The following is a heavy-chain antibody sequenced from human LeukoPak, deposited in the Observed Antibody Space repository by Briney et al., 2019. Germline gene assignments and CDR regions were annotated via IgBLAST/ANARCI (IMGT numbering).Heavy chain of an antibody. D-gene: IGHD1-26*01. Sequence: GGSLRLSCAASGFTFSNYGMSWVRQAPGKGLEWVSAISGSGGSTYYADSVKGRFTISRDNSKNTLYLQMNSLRAEDTALYYCASGGIYYGAAFDFWGQGTLVTVSS. CDR1: GFTFSNYG. CDR2: ISGSGGST. V-gene: IGHV3-23*01. CDR3: ASGGIYYGAAFDF. J-gene: IGHJ4*02.